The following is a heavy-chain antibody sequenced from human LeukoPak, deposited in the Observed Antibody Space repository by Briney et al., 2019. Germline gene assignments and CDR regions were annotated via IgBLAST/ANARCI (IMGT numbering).Heavy chain of an antibody. CDR2: INHSGST. Sequence: SETLPLTCAVYGGSFSGYYWSWLRQPPGKGLEWIGEINHSGSTNYNPSLKSRVTISVDTSKNQFSLKLSSVTAADTAVYYCARRAYCGGDCYNFDYWGQGTLVTVSS. CDR3: ARRAYCGGDCYNFDY. D-gene: IGHD2-21*02. CDR1: GGSFSGYY. V-gene: IGHV4-34*01. J-gene: IGHJ4*02.